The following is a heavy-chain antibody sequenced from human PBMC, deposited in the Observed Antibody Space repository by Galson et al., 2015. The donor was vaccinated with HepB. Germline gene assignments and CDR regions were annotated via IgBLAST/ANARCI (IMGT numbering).Heavy chain of an antibody. D-gene: IGHD5-12*01. V-gene: IGHV3-23*01. CDR2: LSAGDGST. CDR3: ARAPVATINYYFYLEV. J-gene: IGHJ6*03. CDR1: GFNFSNYA. Sequence: SLRLSCAASGFNFSNYAMSWVRQAPGKGLEWVSGLSAGDGSTDYAESVRGRFTISRDNSKSTLYLQMNSLRPEDTAVYYCARAPVATINYYFYLEVWGKGTTVTVSS.